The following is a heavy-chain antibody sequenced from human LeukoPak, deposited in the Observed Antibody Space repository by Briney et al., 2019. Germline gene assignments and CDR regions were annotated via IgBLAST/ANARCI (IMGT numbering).Heavy chain of an antibody. J-gene: IGHJ5*01. CDR1: GASISSSIHY. CDR3: ARVTTGSTTLDS. V-gene: IGHV4-39*02. CDR2: VYYSGGT. D-gene: IGHD1-1*01. Sequence: SSETLSLTCAVSGASISSSIHYWGWVRQPPGKGLEWIGSVYYSGGTYYNPSLESRLTISVDTSNNRFSLKLKSVTAADTAVFYCARVTTGSTTLDSWGQGILVTVSS.